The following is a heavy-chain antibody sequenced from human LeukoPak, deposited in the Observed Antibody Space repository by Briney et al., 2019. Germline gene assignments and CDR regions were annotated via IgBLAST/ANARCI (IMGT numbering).Heavy chain of an antibody. D-gene: IGHD3-22*01. V-gene: IGHV3-21*01. J-gene: IGHJ4*02. Sequence: PGGSLRLSCAASGFTFSSYSMNWIRQAPGKGLEWVSSISSSSSYIYYADSVKGRFTISRDNAKNSLYLQMNSLRAEDTAVYYCARGGDSSGYYFDYWGQGTLVTVSS. CDR2: ISSSSSYI. CDR3: ARGGDSSGYYFDY. CDR1: GFTFSSYS.